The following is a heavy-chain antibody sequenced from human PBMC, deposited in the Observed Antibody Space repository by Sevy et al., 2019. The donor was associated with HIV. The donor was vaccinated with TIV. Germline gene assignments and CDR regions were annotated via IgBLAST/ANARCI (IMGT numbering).Heavy chain of an antibody. D-gene: IGHD3-22*01. CDR3: ARDYYDSSGYEGYWFDP. V-gene: IGHV4-31*03. Sequence: SETLSLTCTVSGGSISSGGYYWSWIRQHPGKGLEWIGYIYYSGSTYYNPSLKSRVTISVDTSKNQFSLKLSSVTAADTAGYYCARDYYDSSGYEGYWFDPWGQGTLVTVSS. CDR1: GGSISSGGYY. J-gene: IGHJ5*02. CDR2: IYYSGST.